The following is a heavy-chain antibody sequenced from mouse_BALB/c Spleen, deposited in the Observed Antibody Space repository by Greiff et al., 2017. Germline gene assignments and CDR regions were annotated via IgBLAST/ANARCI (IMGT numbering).Heavy chain of an antibody. J-gene: IGHJ3*01. Sequence: DVKLVESGGGLVKPGGSLKLSCAASGFAFSSYDMSWVRQTPEKRLEWVAYISSGGGSTYYPDTVKGRFTISRDNAKNTLYLQMSSLKSEDTAMYYCARLPNYGSSLAWFAYWGQGTLVTVSA. D-gene: IGHD1-1*01. CDR2: ISSGGGST. V-gene: IGHV5-12-1*01. CDR1: GFAFSSYD. CDR3: ARLPNYGSSLAWFAY.